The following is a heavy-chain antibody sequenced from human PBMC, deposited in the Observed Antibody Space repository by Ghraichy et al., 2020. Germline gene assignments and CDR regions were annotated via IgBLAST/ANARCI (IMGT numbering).Heavy chain of an antibody. CDR1: GGSFSGYY. CDR2: INHSGST. V-gene: IGHV4-34*01. CDR3: ARALVGGSAYYDFWNRDYYYYYMDV. D-gene: IGHD3-3*01. Sequence: SQTLSLTCAVYGGSFSGYYWSWIRQPPGKGLEWIGEINHSGSTNYNPSLKSRVTISVDTSKNQFSLKLSSVTAADTAVYYCARALVGGSAYYDFWNRDYYYYYMDVWGKGTTVTVSS. J-gene: IGHJ6*03.